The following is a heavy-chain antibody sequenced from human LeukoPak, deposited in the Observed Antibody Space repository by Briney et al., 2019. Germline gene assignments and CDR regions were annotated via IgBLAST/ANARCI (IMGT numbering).Heavy chain of an antibody. V-gene: IGHV1-69*01. D-gene: IGHD4-17*01. CDR2: IIPIFGTA. J-gene: IGHJ4*02. Sequence: SVTVSCTASGGTFSSYAISWVRQAPGQGLEWMGGIIPIFGTANYAQKFQGGVTITADESTSTAYMELSSLRSEDTAVYYCARADDYEIDYWGQGTLVTVSS. CDR1: GGTFSSYA. CDR3: ARADDYEIDY.